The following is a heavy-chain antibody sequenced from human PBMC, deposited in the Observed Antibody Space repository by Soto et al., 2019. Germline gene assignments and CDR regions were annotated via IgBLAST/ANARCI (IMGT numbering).Heavy chain of an antibody. CDR3: AKDLYYYDSSGSTTYYFDY. J-gene: IGHJ4*02. V-gene: IGHV3-23*01. Sequence: GGSLRLSCAASGFTFSSYAMSWVRQAPGKGLEWVSAISGSGGSTYYADSVKGRFTISRDNSKNTLYLQMNSLRDEDTAVYYCAKDLYYYDSSGSTTYYFDYWGQGTLVTVSS. CDR2: ISGSGGST. CDR1: GFTFSSYA. D-gene: IGHD3-22*01.